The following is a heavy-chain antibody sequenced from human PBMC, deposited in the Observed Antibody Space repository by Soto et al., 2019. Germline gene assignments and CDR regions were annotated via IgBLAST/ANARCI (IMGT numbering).Heavy chain of an antibody. CDR1: GGTFSSYA. J-gene: IGHJ4*02. CDR3: ARELVSGYSSCWYAVYYFDY. CDR2: IIPIFGTA. D-gene: IGHD6-19*01. Sequence: SVEVSCKXSGGTFSSYAISWVRQAPGQGLEWMGGIIPIFGTANYAQKFQGRVTITADESTSTAYMELSSLRSEDTAVYYCARELVSGYSSCWYAVYYFDYWGQGTLVTVS. V-gene: IGHV1-69*13.